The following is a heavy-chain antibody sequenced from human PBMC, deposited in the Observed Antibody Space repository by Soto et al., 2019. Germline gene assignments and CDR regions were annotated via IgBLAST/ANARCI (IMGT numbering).Heavy chain of an antibody. D-gene: IGHD2-2*01. Sequence: SETLSLTCTVSGGSISSSSYYWGWIRQPPGKGLEWIGSIYYSGSTYYNPSLKSRVTISIDTSKNQFSLKLSSVTAADTAVYYCARPYCSSTSCYVGRDYYYYMYVWGKGTTVTVSS. CDR3: ARPYCSSTSCYVGRDYYYYMYV. CDR2: IYYSGST. CDR1: GGSISSSSYY. J-gene: IGHJ6*03. V-gene: IGHV4-39*01.